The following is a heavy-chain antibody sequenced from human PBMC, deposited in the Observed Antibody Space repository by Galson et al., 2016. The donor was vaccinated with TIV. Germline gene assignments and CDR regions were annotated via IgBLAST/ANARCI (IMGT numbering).Heavy chain of an antibody. CDR1: GFTVSSNY. CDR3: ARSGATSIFGVNVNYYGMDV. D-gene: IGHD3-3*01. V-gene: IGHV3-66*01. J-gene: IGHJ6*02. Sequence: SLRLSCAASGFTVSSNYMSWVRQAPGKGLEWVSVIYSGGITYYADSVKGRFTISRDNSKNTLYLQMNSLRAEDTAVYFCARSGATSIFGVNVNYYGMDVWGQGTTVTGSS. CDR2: IYSGGIT.